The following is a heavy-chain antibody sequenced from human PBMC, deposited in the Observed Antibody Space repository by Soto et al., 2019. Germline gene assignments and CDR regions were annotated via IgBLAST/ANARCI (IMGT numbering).Heavy chain of an antibody. V-gene: IGHV4-30-2*01. CDR3: ARAGAKRSAEWPYWFDP. D-gene: IGHD3-3*01. CDR1: GGSLTSGGYS. Sequence: QLQLQESGLGLVQPSQTLSLTCAVSGGSLTSGGYSWSWIRQPPGKGLEWIGYIYRSGSTFSNPSLRSRVTISVDRSKNELSLKMSSVTAADTAMYYCARAGAKRSAEWPYWFDPWGQGTLVTVSS. J-gene: IGHJ5*02. CDR2: IYRSGST.